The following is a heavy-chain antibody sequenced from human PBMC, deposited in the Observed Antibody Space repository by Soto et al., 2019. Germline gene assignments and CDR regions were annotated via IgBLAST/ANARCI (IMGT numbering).Heavy chain of an antibody. J-gene: IGHJ5*02. CDR2: ISDSGST. CDR1: GGSISDGYY. D-gene: IGHD3-22*01. Sequence: PSETLSLTCTVSGGSISDGYYWSWIRQHPGKGLERIGSISDSGSTFYNPSLKSRLTISVDRSKNQFSLNLRSVTAADTAVYYCARRDRSGFSYWLDTWGQGTLVTVSS. V-gene: IGHV4-31*03. CDR3: ARRDRSGFSYWLDT.